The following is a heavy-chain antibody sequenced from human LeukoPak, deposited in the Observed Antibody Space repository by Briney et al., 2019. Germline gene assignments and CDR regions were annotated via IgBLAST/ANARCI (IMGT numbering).Heavy chain of an antibody. Sequence: SETLSLTCTVSGVSISSFYWSWIRQPPGKGLEWIAYISYSGSTNYNPSLKSRVTISVDTSKNQFSLKLSSVTAADTAVYYCARGFGRCSSTSCLEYYYGMDVWGQGTTVTVSS. D-gene: IGHD2-2*01. V-gene: IGHV4-59*01. J-gene: IGHJ6*02. CDR1: GVSISSFY. CDR3: ARGFGRCSSTSCLEYYYGMDV. CDR2: ISYSGST.